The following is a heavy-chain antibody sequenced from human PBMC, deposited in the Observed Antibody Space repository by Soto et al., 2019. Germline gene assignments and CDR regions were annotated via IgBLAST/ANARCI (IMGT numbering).Heavy chain of an antibody. CDR2: IYHSGST. V-gene: IGHV4-4*02. CDR3: ARASPFSGWQPTD. D-gene: IGHD6-19*01. J-gene: IGHJ4*02. Sequence: TSETLSLTCAVSSGSISSSNWWSWVRQPPGKGLEWIGEIYHSGSTNYNPSLKSRVTISVDKSKNQFSLKLSSVTAADTAVYYCARASPFSGWQPTDWGQGTLVTVSS. CDR1: SGSISSSNW.